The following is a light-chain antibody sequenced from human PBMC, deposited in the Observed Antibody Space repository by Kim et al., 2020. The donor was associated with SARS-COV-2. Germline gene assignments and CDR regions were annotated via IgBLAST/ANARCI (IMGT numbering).Light chain of an antibody. Sequence: QSALIQPASVSGSPGQSITISCTGTSSDIGGYEYVSWYQQHPGKAPKLIIYDVRDRPSGISNRFSGSKSGNTASLIISSLQAADEADYYCFSYTSSGTYVFGSATKVTVL. J-gene: IGLJ1*01. CDR1: SSDIGGYEY. CDR3: FSYTSSGTYV. CDR2: DVR. V-gene: IGLV2-14*03.